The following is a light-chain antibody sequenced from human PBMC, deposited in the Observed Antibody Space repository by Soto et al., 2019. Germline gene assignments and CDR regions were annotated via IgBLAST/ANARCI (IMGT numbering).Light chain of an antibody. V-gene: IGLV4-60*02. CDR2: LEGSGSY. J-gene: IGLJ1*01. CDR1: SGHSSYI. CDR3: ETWDSNTRV. Sequence: QPVLTQSSSASASLGSSVKLTCTLSSGHSSYIIAWHQQQPGKAPRYLMKLEGSGSYDKGSGVPDRFSGSSSGADLYLTISNLQFEDEADYYCETWDSNTRVFGTGTKLTVL.